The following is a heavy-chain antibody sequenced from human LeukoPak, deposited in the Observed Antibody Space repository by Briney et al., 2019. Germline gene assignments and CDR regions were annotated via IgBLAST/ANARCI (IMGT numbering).Heavy chain of an antibody. Sequence: ASVKVSCKASGYTFTGYYMHWVRQAPGQGLEWMGWINPNSGGTNYAQKFQGRVTMTRDTSISTAYMELSRLRSDDTAVYYCARGLDTAMARTSYYFDYWGQGTLVTVSS. J-gene: IGHJ4*02. CDR3: ARGLDTAMARTSYYFDY. CDR1: GYTFTGYY. D-gene: IGHD5-18*01. V-gene: IGHV1-2*02. CDR2: INPNSGGT.